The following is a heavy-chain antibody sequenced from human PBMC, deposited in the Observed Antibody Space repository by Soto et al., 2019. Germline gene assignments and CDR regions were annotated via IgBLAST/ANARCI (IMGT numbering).Heavy chain of an antibody. CDR1: GYTFTSYG. CDR3: GREIRSYCGGDCHSGWFDP. D-gene: IGHD2-21*02. Sequence: ASVKVSCKASGYTFTSYGISWVRQAPGQGLEWMGWISAYNGNTKYAQKFQGRVTMTTDTSTSTAYMELRSLRSDDTAVYYCGREIRSYCGGDCHSGWFDPWGQGTLVTVSS. CDR2: ISAYNGNT. V-gene: IGHV1-18*04. J-gene: IGHJ5*02.